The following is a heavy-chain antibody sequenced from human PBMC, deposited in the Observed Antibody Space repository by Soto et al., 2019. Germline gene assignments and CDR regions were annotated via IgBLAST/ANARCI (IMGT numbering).Heavy chain of an antibody. J-gene: IGHJ4*02. Sequence: QVQLVESGGGVVQPGRSLRLSCEASGFTLSSYAMHWVRQAPGKGLEWVAVISDDGSKKYYADSVKGRFFISRDNSKNTLYLQTNSLRVEDTAVYYCARGDGTGLYNSGWSPRYWGQGTLVTVSS. D-gene: IGHD6-19*01. V-gene: IGHV3-30-3*01. CDR2: ISDDGSKK. CDR3: ARGDGTGLYNSGWSPRY. CDR1: GFTLSSYA.